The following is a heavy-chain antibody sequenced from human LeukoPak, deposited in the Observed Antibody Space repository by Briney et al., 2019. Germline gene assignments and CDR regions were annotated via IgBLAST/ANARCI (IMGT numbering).Heavy chain of an antibody. CDR3: ARDRQVYYDILTGSTYYYYGMDV. V-gene: IGHV3-33*01. Sequence: GGSLRLSCAASGFTFSSYGMHWVRQAPGKGLEWVAVIWYDGSNKYYAGSVKGRFTISRDNSKNTLYLQMNSLRAEDTAVYYCARDRQVYYDILTGSTYYYYGMDVWGKGTTVTVSS. CDR2: IWYDGSNK. J-gene: IGHJ6*04. D-gene: IGHD3-9*01. CDR1: GFTFSSYG.